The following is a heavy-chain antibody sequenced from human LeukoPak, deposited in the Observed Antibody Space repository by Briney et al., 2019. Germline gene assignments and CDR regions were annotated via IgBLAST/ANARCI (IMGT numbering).Heavy chain of an antibody. CDR1: GYSFTSHW. D-gene: IGHD2-15*01. Sequence: GESLKISCKGSGYSFTSHWIGWVRQMPGKGLEWMGIIYPGDSDTRYSPSFQGQVTISADKSISTAYLQWSSLKASDTAMYYCARYCSGGSCYSGAFDIWGQGTMVTVSS. CDR2: IYPGDSDT. CDR3: ARYCSGGSCYSGAFDI. J-gene: IGHJ3*02. V-gene: IGHV5-51*01.